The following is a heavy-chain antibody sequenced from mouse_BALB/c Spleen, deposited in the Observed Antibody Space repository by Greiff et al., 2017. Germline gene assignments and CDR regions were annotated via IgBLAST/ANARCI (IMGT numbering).Heavy chain of an antibody. Sequence: LQQPGSELVRPGASVKLSCKASGYTFTSYWMHWVKQRPGQGLEWIGNIYPGSGSTNYDEKFKSKATLTVDTSSSTAYMQLSSLTSEDSAVYYCTRPHYYGWGAMDDWGQGTSVTVSS. J-gene: IGHJ4*01. CDR1: GYTFTSYW. CDR2: IYPGSGST. V-gene: IGHV1S22*01. D-gene: IGHD1-2*01. CDR3: TRPHYYGWGAMDD.